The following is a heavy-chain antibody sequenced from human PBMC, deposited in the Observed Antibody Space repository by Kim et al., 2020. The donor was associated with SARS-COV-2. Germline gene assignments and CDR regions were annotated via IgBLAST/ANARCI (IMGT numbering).Heavy chain of an antibody. Sequence: SETLSLTCTVSGGYISSYYWSWIRQPPGKGLEWIGYIYYSGSTNYNPSLKSRVTISVDTSKNQFSLKLSSVTAADTAVYYCARFNMVRGVPFDYWGQGTL. CDR3: ARFNMVRGVPFDY. V-gene: IGHV4-59*01. CDR2: IYYSGST. CDR1: GGYISSYY. J-gene: IGHJ4*02. D-gene: IGHD3-10*01.